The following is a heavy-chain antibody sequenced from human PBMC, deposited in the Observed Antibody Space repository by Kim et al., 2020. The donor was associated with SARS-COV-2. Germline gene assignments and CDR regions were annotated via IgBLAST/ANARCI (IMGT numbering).Heavy chain of an antibody. V-gene: IGHV3-23*01. Sequence: DSGKGRFTISRDNSKNTLYLQMNSLRAEDTAVYYCAKDFNRITIFGVVIMWGQGTLVTVSS. J-gene: IGHJ4*02. D-gene: IGHD3-3*01. CDR3: AKDFNRITIFGVVIM.